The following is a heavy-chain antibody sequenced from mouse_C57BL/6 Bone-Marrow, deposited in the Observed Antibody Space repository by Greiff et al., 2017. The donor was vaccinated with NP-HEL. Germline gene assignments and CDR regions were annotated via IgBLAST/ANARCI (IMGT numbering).Heavy chain of an antibody. J-gene: IGHJ3*01. D-gene: IGHD3-2*02. CDR1: GFNIKDDY. Sequence: EVQLQESGAELVRPGASVKLSCTASGFNIKDDYMHWVKQRPEQGLEWIGWIDPENGDTEYASKFQGKATITADTSSNTAYLQLSSLTSEDTAVYYCTRTAQATPFAYWGQGTLVTVSA. CDR2: IDPENGDT. CDR3: TRTAQATPFAY. V-gene: IGHV14-4*01.